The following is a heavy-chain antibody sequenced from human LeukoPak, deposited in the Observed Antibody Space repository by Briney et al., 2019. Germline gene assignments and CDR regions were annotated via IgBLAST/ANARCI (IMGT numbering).Heavy chain of an antibody. CDR3: ARRGRSGWFFDY. Sequence: PSETLSLTCTVSGGSISSYYWSWIRQPPGKGLEWIGYIYYSGSTNYNPSLKSRVTISVDTSKNQFSLKLSSVTAADTAVYYCARRGRSGWFFDYWGQGTLVTVSS. CDR1: GGSISSYY. V-gene: IGHV4-59*08. J-gene: IGHJ4*02. D-gene: IGHD6-19*01. CDR2: IYYSGST.